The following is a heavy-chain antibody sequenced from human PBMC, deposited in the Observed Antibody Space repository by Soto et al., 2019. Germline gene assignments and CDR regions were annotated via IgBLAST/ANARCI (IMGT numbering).Heavy chain of an antibody. J-gene: IGHJ4*02. CDR3: ARGDSNGWHFHY. V-gene: IGHV1-46*01. CDR1: GYTFTTNQ. D-gene: IGHD6-19*01. CDR2: INPSGGST. Sequence: QVQLVQSGAEVRRPGASVKVSCKASGYTFTTNQIHWVRQAPGQGLEWMGTINPSGGSTTYAQRFQGRVTMTRDTSTNTVYEELNRLRSEDTALYYCARGDSNGWHFHYWGQGTLVTVSS.